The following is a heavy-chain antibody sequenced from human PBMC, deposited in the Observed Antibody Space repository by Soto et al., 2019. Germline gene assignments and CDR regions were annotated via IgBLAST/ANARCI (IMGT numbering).Heavy chain of an antibody. CDR2: IYYSGST. J-gene: IGHJ3*02. D-gene: IGHD3-22*01. CDR3: ARTERDYYDSSGYYNVVAFDN. CDR1: GSAIAIYH. Sequence: LETLSHSCSNRGSAIAIYHWSWIRQRLCKVLEWIGYIYYSGSTNYNPSLKSRVTISVDTSKNQFSLKLSSVTAVDTAVYYCARTERDYYDSSGYYNVVAFDNWGQGTMVT. V-gene: IGHV4-59*12.